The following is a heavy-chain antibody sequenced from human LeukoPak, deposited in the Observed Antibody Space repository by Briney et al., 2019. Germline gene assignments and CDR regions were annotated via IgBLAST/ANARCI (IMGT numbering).Heavy chain of an antibody. J-gene: IGHJ4*02. V-gene: IGHV4-34*01. Sequence: SKTLSLTCAVYGGSFSGYYWSWIRQPPGKGLEWIGEINHSGSTNYNPSLKSRVTISVDTSKNQFSLKLSSVTAADTAVYYCASNIDYYDSSGYYYLFDYWGQGTLVTVSS. CDR3: ASNIDYYDSSGYYYLFDY. CDR2: INHSGST. CDR1: GGSFSGYY. D-gene: IGHD3-22*01.